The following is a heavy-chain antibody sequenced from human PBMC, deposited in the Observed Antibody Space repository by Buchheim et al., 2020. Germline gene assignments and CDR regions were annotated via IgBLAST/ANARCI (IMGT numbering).Heavy chain of an antibody. Sequence: EVQLVESGGGLVQPGGSLRLSCAASGFTFSSYSMNWVRQAPGKGLEWVSYISSSSSTIYYADSVKGRFTISRDNAKNSLYLQMNSLRDEDTAVYYCARSRRVVVVPAAIYYGYYGMDVWGQGTT. D-gene: IGHD2-2*02. J-gene: IGHJ6*02. CDR1: GFTFSSYS. V-gene: IGHV3-48*02. CDR2: ISSSSSTI. CDR3: ARSRRVVVVPAAIYYGYYGMDV.